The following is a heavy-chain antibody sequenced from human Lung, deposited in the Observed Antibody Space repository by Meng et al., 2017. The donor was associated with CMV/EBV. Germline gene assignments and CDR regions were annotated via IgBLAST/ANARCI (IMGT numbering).Heavy chain of an antibody. CDR1: GFTFSTYD. CDR2: IGTVGDT. V-gene: IGHV3-13*01. Sequence: GGSXRLFCTASGFTFSTYDFHWVRQPTGGGLEWVSSIGTVGDTYSIGSVKGRFIISREDAKNSVYLQMNGLRDGDTGLYYCARARSPTHFDYSGQGALVTVSS. CDR3: ARARSPTHFDY. J-gene: IGHJ4*02.